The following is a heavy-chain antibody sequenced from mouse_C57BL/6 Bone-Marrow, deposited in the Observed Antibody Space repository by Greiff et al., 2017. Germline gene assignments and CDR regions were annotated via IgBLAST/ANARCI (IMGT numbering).Heavy chain of an antibody. CDR2: ISDGGSYT. CDR1: GFTFSSYA. V-gene: IGHV5-4*01. J-gene: IGHJ1*03. Sequence: EVQVVESGGGLVKPGGSLKLSCAASGFTFSSYAMSWVRQTPEKRLEWVATISDGGSYTYYPDNVKGRFTISRDTAKNNLYLQMSHLKSEDTAMYYCARDYYSGSRRYFDVWGTGTTVTVSS. D-gene: IGHD1-1*01. CDR3: ARDYYSGSRRYFDV.